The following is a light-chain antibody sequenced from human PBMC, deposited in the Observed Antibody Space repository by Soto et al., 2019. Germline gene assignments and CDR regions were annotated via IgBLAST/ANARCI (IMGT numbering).Light chain of an antibody. Sequence: QSVLTKPAYVSGSHGHASTIPSTRTSSDVGSYNLVSWYQQHPGKAPKLMIYEVSRRPSGVSNRFSGSKSGNTASLTISGLQAEDEADYYCCSYAGSSTFYVFGTGTKVTVL. CDR2: EVS. CDR1: SSDVGSYNL. CDR3: CSYAGSSTFYV. J-gene: IGLJ1*01. V-gene: IGLV2-23*02.